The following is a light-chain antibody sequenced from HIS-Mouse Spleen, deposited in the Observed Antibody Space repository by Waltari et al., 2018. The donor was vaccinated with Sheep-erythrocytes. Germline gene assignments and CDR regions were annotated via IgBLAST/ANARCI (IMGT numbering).Light chain of an antibody. J-gene: IGLJ2*01. CDR1: NIGSKS. CDR2: DDS. Sequence: SYVLTQPPSVSVAPGKTARITCGGNNIGSKSVHWYQQKPGQAPVLVVYDDSARPSGIPERFSGSNSGNTATLTSSRVEAGDEADYYCQVWDSSSDHVVFGGGTKLNVL. V-gene: IGLV3-21*03. CDR3: QVWDSSSDHVV.